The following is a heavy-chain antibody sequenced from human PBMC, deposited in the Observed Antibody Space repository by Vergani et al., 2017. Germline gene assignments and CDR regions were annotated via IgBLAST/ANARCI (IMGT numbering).Heavy chain of an antibody. CDR3: ARGDYGILTGYRY. D-gene: IGHD3-9*01. J-gene: IGHJ4*02. Sequence: QVQVVPSGAGVKKSGASVKVSCKTSGYTFSNYYMHWVRQAPGQGLEWMGIINPSGGHTNYAQKFQGRVTMTRDTSTSTVYMELSSLRSEDTAIYYCARGDYGILTGYRYWGQGTLVTVSA. V-gene: IGHV1-46*03. CDR1: GYTFSNYY. CDR2: INPSGGHT.